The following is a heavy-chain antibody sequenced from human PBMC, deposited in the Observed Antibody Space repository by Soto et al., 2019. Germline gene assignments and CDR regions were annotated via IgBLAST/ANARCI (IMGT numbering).Heavy chain of an antibody. Sequence: SETLSLTCAVYGGSFSGYYWSWIRQPPGKGLEWIGEINHSGSTNYNPSLKSRVTISVDTSKNQFSLKLSSVTAADTAVYYCARVAPLTYSYGSGRTIYDTQRRQNTNYFDYWGQGTLVTVSS. CDR1: GGSFSGYY. CDR3: ARVAPLTYSYGSGRTIYDTQRRQNTNYFDY. J-gene: IGHJ4*02. V-gene: IGHV4-34*01. CDR2: INHSGST. D-gene: IGHD3-10*01.